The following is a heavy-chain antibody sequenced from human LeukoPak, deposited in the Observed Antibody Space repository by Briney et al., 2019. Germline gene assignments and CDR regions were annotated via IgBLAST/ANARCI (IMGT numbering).Heavy chain of an antibody. J-gene: IGHJ5*02. Sequence: PSQTLSLTCTVSGGSISSGGYYWSWIRQPAGKGLEWIGRIYTSGSTNYNPSLKSRVTMSVDTSKNQFSLKLSSVTAADTAVYYCARSGIAAAAGWFDPWGQGTLVTVSS. D-gene: IGHD6-13*01. V-gene: IGHV4-61*02. CDR2: IYTSGST. CDR1: GGSISSGGYY. CDR3: ARSGIAAAAGWFDP.